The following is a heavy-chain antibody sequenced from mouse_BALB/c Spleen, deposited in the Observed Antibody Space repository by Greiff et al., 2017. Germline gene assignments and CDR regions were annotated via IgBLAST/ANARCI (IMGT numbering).Heavy chain of an antibody. Sequence: EVQLQQTGPELVKPGASVKISCKASGYSFTDYIMLWVKQSHGKSLEWIGNINPYYGSTSYNLKFKGKATLTVDKSSSTAYMQLNSLTSEDSAVYYCARSGYEGYYYAMDYWGQGTSVTVSS. CDR1: GYSFTDYI. J-gene: IGHJ4*01. CDR3: ARSGYEGYYYAMDY. CDR2: INPYYGST. D-gene: IGHD2-2*01. V-gene: IGHV1-39*01.